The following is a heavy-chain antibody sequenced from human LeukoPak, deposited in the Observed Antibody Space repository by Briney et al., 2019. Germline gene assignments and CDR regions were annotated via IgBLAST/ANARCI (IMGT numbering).Heavy chain of an antibody. CDR1: GYTFTSYY. D-gene: IGHD6-19*01. Sequence: ASVKVSCKASGYTFTSYYMHWVRQAPGQGLEWMGIINPSGGSTSYAQKFQGRVTMTRDTSISTAYMELSRLRSDDTAVYYCARNHSSGWDYWGQGTLVTVSS. CDR3: ARNHSSGWDY. V-gene: IGHV1-46*01. J-gene: IGHJ4*02. CDR2: INPSGGST.